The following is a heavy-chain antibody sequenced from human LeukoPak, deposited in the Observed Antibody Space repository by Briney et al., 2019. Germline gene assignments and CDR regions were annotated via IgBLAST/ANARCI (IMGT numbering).Heavy chain of an antibody. CDR1: GFTFSRHS. V-gene: IGHV3-7*01. J-gene: IGHJ3*02. D-gene: IGHD6-19*01. CDR3: ARGGGSGRWGSAFDM. CDR2: IKEDGTEK. Sequence: GGSLRLSCEVSGFTFSRHSMSWVRQAPGKGLEWVAKIKEDGTEKWYVDSVKGRFTISRDNAKNSLYLQMNSLRDEDTAVYYCARGGGSGRWGSAFDMWGQGTMVTVSS.